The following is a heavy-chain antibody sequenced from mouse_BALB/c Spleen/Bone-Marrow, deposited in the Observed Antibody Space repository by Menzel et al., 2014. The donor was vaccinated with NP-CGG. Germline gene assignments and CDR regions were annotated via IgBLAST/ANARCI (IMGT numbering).Heavy chain of an antibody. J-gene: IGHJ2*01. Sequence: QVHVKQSGPELAKPGASVKMSCKASGYTFTDTWIHWIKQRPGQGLEWIGYINPSTGYAEYNQNSKDKATLTVDKSSSTAYMQLSSLTSEDSAVYYCARDYWGQGTTLTVSS. CDR3: ARDY. CDR1: GYTFTDTW. V-gene: IGHV1-7*01. CDR2: INPSTGYA.